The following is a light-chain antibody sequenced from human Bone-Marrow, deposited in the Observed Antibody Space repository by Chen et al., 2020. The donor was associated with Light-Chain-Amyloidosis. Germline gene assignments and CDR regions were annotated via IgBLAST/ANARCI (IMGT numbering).Light chain of an antibody. J-gene: IGLJ3*02. CDR3: QVLDRSSDRPV. CDR1: NIGSTS. Sequence: SDVLTPPSSVSVAPGLTATIACGGNNIGSTSVHWYQQTPGQAPLLVVYDDSDRPSGIPERLSGSNPANTATLTISGVDAGDEADYYCQVLDRSSDRPVFGGGTKLTVL. V-gene: IGLV3-21*02. CDR2: DDS.